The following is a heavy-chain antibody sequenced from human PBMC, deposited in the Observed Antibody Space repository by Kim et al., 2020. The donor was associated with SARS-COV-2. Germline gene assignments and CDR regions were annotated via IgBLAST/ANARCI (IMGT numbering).Heavy chain of an antibody. V-gene: IGHV1-69*13. Sequence: SVKVSCKASGGTFSSYAISWVRQAPGQGLEWMGGIIPIFGTANYAQKFQGRVTITADESTSTAYMELSSLRSEDTAVYYCARDQFSLVRGVIKGGRGGYYYGMDVWGQGTTVTVSS. J-gene: IGHJ6*02. CDR2: IIPIFGTA. CDR3: ARDQFSLVRGVIKGGRGGYYYGMDV. D-gene: IGHD3-10*01. CDR1: GGTFSSYA.